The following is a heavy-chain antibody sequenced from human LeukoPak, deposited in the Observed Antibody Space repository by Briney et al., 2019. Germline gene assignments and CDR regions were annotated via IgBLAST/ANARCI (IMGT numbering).Heavy chain of an antibody. CDR1: GDSISSYY. D-gene: IGHD2-15*01. CDR2: IYYSGGT. J-gene: IGHJ4*02. Sequence: SETLSLTCTVSGDSISSYYWSWIRQPPGKGLEWIGYIYYSGGTNYNPSLKSRVTISVDTSKNQFSLKLNSVTAADTAVYYCARGKWYGDYWGQGTLVTVSS. CDR3: ARGKWYGDY. V-gene: IGHV4-59*01.